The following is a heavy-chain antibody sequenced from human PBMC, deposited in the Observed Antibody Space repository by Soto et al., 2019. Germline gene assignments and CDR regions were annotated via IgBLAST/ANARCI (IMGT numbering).Heavy chain of an antibody. V-gene: IGHV3-30*03. CDR1: GFTFSSYG. Sequence: GGSLRLSCAASGFTFSSYGMHWVRQAPGKGLEWVAITSYDGSNKYHADSVKGRFTISRDNSKNTLSLQMNSLRAEDTAVYYCAREMGYCISTSCPLDYWGQGT. D-gene: IGHD2-2*01. CDR2: TSYDGSNK. CDR3: AREMGYCISTSCPLDY. J-gene: IGHJ4*02.